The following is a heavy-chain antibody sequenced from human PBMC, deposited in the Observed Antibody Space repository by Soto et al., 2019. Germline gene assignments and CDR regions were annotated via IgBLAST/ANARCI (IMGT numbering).Heavy chain of an antibody. CDR2: INPNSGDT. D-gene: IGHD5-18*01. J-gene: IGHJ6*02. CDR1: GYTFTGYY. Sequence: GASVKVSCKASGYTFTGYYMHWVRQAPGQGLEWMGWINPNSGDTKYAQKFQGRVTITRDTSTSTAYMELSSLRSEDTAVYYCARPRQPYYHYYRLAVWGQGTTVTVSS. V-gene: IGHV1-2*02. CDR3: ARPRQPYYHYYRLAV.